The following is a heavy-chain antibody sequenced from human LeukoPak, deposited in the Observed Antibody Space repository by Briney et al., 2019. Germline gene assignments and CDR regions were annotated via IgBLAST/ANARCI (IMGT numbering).Heavy chain of an antibody. D-gene: IGHD6-13*01. V-gene: IGHV4-34*01. J-gene: IGHJ4*02. CDR1: GGSFSGYY. CDR3: ARGQHSSSWYYFDY. CDR2: INHSGST. Sequence: SETLSLTCAVYGGSFSGYYWSWIRQPPGKGLEWIGEINHSGSTNYNPSLKSRVTISVDTSKNQFSLKLSSVTAADTAVYYCARGQHSSSWYYFDYWGQGTLVTVSS.